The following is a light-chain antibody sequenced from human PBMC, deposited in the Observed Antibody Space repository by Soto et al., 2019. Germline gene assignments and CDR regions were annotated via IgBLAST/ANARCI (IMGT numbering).Light chain of an antibody. Sequence: DIQMTQSPSSLSASVGDRVAITCRASQSISSYLNWYQQKPGKAPKLLIYAASSLQSGVPSRFSGSGSATDFSVTISSLQPEDFATYYGQQSYSTPYTFGQGNKLEIK. CDR1: QSISSY. V-gene: IGKV1-39*01. J-gene: IGKJ2*01. CDR2: AAS. CDR3: QQSYSTPYT.